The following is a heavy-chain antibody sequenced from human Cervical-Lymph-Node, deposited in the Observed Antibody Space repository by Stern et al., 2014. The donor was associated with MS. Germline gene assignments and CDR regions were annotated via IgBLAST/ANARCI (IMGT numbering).Heavy chain of an antibody. CDR3: ARERGASSGYFVVEDAFNI. D-gene: IGHD3-22*01. CDR1: GFIFGNYG. J-gene: IGHJ3*02. Sequence: VQLVESGGGVVQPGRSLRLSCAASGFIFGNYGMNWVRQAPGQGLEWVAVIWDDGRNKYYADSVKGRFPISRDNSKNTLYLQMNSLRVEDTAVYYCARERGASSGYFVVEDAFNIWGRGTMVTVSS. CDR2: IWDDGRNK. V-gene: IGHV3-33*01.